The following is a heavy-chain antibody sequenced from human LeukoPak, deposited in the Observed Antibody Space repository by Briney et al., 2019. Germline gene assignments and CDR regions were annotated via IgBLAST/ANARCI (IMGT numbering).Heavy chain of an antibody. V-gene: IGHV3-15*01. D-gene: IGHD2-2*03. CDR1: GFTFISSW. Sequence: GGSLRLSCAASGFTFISSWMTWVRQAPGKGLEWVGRISSTPDGGATDYAAPVKGRFTISRDDSKNTLYLQMSSLRTEDTAVYYCATDLHFGYCTATSCANYWGQGTLVTVSS. CDR2: ISSTPDGGAT. CDR3: ATDLHFGYCTATSCANY. J-gene: IGHJ4*02.